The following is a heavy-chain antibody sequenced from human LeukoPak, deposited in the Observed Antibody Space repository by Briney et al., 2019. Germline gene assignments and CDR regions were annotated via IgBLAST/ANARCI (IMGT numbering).Heavy chain of an antibody. Sequence: GGSLRLSCVASGFTFSNYVMRWVRQAPGKGLDWVAVIWYDGSYKYYADSVKGRFTISRENPKNTLYLQMNSLRAEDTGIYYCAKVVQYTASTGTVLDYWGQGTLVTVSS. CDR1: GFTFSNYV. V-gene: IGHV3-33*06. CDR3: AKVVQYTASTGTVLDY. CDR2: IWYDGSYK. J-gene: IGHJ4*02. D-gene: IGHD6-13*01.